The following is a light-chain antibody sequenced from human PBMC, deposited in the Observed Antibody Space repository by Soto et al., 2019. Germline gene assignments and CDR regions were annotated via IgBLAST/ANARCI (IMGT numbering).Light chain of an antibody. CDR3: PHYDSLPIT. V-gene: IGKV3-20*01. Sequence: EIVLTQAPGTLSLSPGERATRSSRASQSVSSSYLAWYQQKPGQPPRLLIYGASSRATGIPDRFSGSGSGTDFTLPISRLEPEDLAVFYCPHYDSLPITFGQGTRLEIK. J-gene: IGKJ5*01. CDR2: GAS. CDR1: QSVSSSY.